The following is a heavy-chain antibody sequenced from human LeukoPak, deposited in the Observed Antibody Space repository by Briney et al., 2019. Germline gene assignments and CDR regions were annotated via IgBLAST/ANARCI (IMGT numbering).Heavy chain of an antibody. V-gene: IGHV3-21*01. J-gene: IGHJ4*02. CDR1: GFTFSSYS. CDR2: ISSSSSYI. Sequence: GVSLRLSCAASGFTFSSYSMNWVRQAPGKGLEWVSSISSSSSYIYYADSVKGRFTISRDNAKNSLYLQMNSLRAEDTAVYYCARDRYSGYGAFDYWGQGTLVTVSS. D-gene: IGHD5-12*01. CDR3: ARDRYSGYGAFDY.